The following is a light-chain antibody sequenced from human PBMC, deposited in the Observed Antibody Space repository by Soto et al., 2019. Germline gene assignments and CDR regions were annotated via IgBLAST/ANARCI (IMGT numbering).Light chain of an antibody. J-gene: IGLJ1*01. V-gene: IGLV1-47*01. Sequence: QSVLTQPPSASGTPGQRVSISCSGSNSNIGSKYVYWYQQLPGTAPKLLMYRNNQRPSGVPDRFSGSKSGNTASLTISGLQAEYEAHYYCSSNTIRFYVFGTGTKVT. CDR2: RNN. CDR1: NSNIGSKY. CDR3: SSNTIRFYV.